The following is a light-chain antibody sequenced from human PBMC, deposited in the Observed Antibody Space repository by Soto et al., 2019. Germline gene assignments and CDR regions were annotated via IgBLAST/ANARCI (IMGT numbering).Light chain of an antibody. CDR3: QQANSFPRT. J-gene: IGKJ4*01. V-gene: IGKV1-12*01. Sequence: DIQMTQSPSFVSASVGARVPITCRASQAVSTWLAWYQQKPGDAPKLLIYAASTLQSGVPSRFSGSGSGTDFTLTIRSLQPEDFATYYCQQANSFPRTFGGGTKVDIK. CDR1: QAVSTW. CDR2: AAS.